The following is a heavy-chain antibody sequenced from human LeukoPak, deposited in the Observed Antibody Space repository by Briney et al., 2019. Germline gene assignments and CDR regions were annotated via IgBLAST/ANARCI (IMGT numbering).Heavy chain of an antibody. J-gene: IGHJ4*02. Sequence: GGSLRLSCAASGFTFINYAMSWVRQAPGKGLEWVSTISGSGGSIYYADSVKGRFTISRDNAKNTLYLQMNSLRAEDTAVYYCAARGLYSSSPFDYWGQGTLVTVSS. D-gene: IGHD6-13*01. V-gene: IGHV3-23*01. CDR2: ISGSGGSI. CDR1: GFTFINYA. CDR3: AARGLYSSSPFDY.